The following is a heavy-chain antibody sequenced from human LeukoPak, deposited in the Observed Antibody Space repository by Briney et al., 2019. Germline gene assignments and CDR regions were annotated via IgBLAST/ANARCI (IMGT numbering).Heavy chain of an antibody. D-gene: IGHD4-17*01. CDR1: GFTFNNYA. Sequence: GGSLRLSCAASGFTFNNYAMNWVRQAPGKGLEWVSSISGGGETTYYADSAKGRFTISGDNSQNTLYLQMNSLRAEDTAVYYCAGDYADYVGYFFFDYWGQGTLVTVSS. CDR3: AGDYADYVGYFFFDY. V-gene: IGHV3-23*01. CDR2: ISGGGETT. J-gene: IGHJ4*02.